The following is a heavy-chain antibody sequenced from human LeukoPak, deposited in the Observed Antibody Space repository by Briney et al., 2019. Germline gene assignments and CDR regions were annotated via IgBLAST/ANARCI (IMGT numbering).Heavy chain of an antibody. D-gene: IGHD1-26*01. Sequence: GGSLRLSCAASGFTFSSYAMHWVRQAPGKGLEWVAVISYDGSNKYYADPVKGRFTISRDNSKNTLYLQMNSLRAEDTAVYYCARAVMVGATDYWGQGTLVTVSS. V-gene: IGHV3-30*04. CDR3: ARAVMVGATDY. CDR1: GFTFSSYA. J-gene: IGHJ4*02. CDR2: ISYDGSNK.